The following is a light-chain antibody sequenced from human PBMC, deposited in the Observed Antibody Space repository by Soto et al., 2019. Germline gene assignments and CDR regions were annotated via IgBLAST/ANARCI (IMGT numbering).Light chain of an antibody. CDR3: QQYDNWPLT. V-gene: IGKV3-15*01. CDR1: QSVSSSY. CDR2: GAS. Sequence: EIVLTQSPATLSLSPGERATLSCRASQSVSSSYLAWYQQKPGQAPRLLIYGASTRATGIPARFSGSGSGTEFTLTISSLQFEDFAVYYCQQYDNWPLTFGGGTKVDIK. J-gene: IGKJ4*01.